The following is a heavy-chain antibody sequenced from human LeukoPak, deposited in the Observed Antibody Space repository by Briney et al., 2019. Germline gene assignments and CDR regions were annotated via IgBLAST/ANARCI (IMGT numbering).Heavy chain of an antibody. Sequence: PGGSLRLSCAASGFTFSTYAMSWVRQAPGKGLEWVSGISGSDGSTYYADSVKGRFTISRDNSKNTLYLQMNSPRAEETAVYYCAKGYCGSTNCYGDYWGQGTLVTVSS. J-gene: IGHJ4*02. V-gene: IGHV3-23*01. D-gene: IGHD2-2*01. CDR3: AKGYCGSTNCYGDY. CDR1: GFTFSTYA. CDR2: ISGSDGST.